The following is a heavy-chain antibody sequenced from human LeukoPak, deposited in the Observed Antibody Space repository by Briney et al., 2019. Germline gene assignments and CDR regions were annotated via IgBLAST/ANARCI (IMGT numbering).Heavy chain of an antibody. CDR3: ASWPVGWYGEDS. D-gene: IGHD6-19*01. CDR2: IYGGGST. V-gene: IGHV3-53*01. CDR1: GLSVSSNF. Sequence: PGGSLRLPCAATGLSVSSNFMSWVRQAAGKGLEWVSVIYGGGSTYYADSVKGRFTISRDTPKNTLYLQMNSLRVEDTAVYYCASWPVGWYGEDSWGQGTLVTVSS. J-gene: IGHJ4*02.